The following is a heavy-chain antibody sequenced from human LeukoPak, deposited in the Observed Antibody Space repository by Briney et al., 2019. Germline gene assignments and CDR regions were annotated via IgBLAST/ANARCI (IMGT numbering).Heavy chain of an antibody. CDR2: FDPEDGET. CDR1: GYTLTELS. CDR3: ATDSSLSRPIVGPPYFDY. V-gene: IGHV1-24*01. J-gene: IGHJ4*02. D-gene: IGHD1-26*01. Sequence: GASVKVSCKVSGYTLTELSTHWVRQAPGKGLEWMGGFDPEDGETIYAQKFQGRVTMTEDTSTDTAYMELSSLRSEDTAVYYCATDSSLSRPIVGPPYFDYWGQGTLVTVSS.